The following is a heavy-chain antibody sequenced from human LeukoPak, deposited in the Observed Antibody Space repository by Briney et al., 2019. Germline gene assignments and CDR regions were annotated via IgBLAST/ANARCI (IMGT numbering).Heavy chain of an antibody. CDR1: GFTFSSYS. V-gene: IGHV3-48*04. CDR2: ISSSSSTI. J-gene: IGHJ3*02. D-gene: IGHD3-22*01. CDR3: ARDPGRHYYDSSGPGDAFDI. Sequence: GGSLRLSCAASGFTFSSYSMNWVRQAPGKGLEWVSYISSSSSTIYYADSVKGRFTISRDNAKNSLYLQMNSLRAEDTAVYYCARDPGRHYYDSSGPGDAFDIWGQGTMVTVSS.